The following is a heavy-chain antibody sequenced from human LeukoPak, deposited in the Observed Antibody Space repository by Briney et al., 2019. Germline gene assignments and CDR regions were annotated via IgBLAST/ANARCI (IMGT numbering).Heavy chain of an antibody. Sequence: ASVKVSCKASGDTFSSYAISWVRQAPGQGLEWMGGIIPIFGTANYAQKFQGRVTITADKSTSTAYMELSSLRSEDTAVYYCARVEWFGEPPYYYGMDVWGKGTTVTVSS. J-gene: IGHJ6*04. D-gene: IGHD3-10*01. CDR1: GDTFSSYA. V-gene: IGHV1-69*06. CDR2: IIPIFGTA. CDR3: ARVEWFGEPPYYYGMDV.